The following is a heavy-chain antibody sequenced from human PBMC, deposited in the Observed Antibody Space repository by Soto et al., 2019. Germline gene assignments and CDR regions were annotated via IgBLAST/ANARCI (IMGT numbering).Heavy chain of an antibody. V-gene: IGHV3-23*01. J-gene: IGHJ4*02. CDR3: AKYSRTEHLGES. CDR2: VSNGGDYT. Sequence: EDQLLESGGGLVQPGGSLRLSCAASGFTFGIYHMAWVRQAPGKGLEWVSAVSNGGDYTFYIDSVRGRFTVSRDNFNSRLYLQMNALRADDSAIYYCAKYSRTEHLGESWGQGTLVTVSS. D-gene: IGHD1-26*01. CDR1: GFTFGIYH.